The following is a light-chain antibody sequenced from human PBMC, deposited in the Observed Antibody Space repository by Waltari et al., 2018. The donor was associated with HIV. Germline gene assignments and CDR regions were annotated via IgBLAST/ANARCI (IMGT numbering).Light chain of an antibody. CDR2: DAS. Sequence: EIVLTQAQATLSWSPGERATLSGRASQSVSSHLAWYQQKLGRAPRLLIYDASNRATGIAARFSGSGSGTAFTLTISSLEPEDCAVYYCQQRSNWLYTFGQGTKLEIK. J-gene: IGKJ2*01. CDR3: QQRSNWLYT. V-gene: IGKV3-11*01. CDR1: QSVSSH.